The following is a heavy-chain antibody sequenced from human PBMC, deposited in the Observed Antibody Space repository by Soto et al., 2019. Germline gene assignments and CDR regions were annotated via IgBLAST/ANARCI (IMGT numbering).Heavy chain of an antibody. V-gene: IGHV3-48*03. Sequence: GGSLRLSCAASGFTFSSYEMNWVRQAPGKGLEWVSYINNRGSTIHYADSVKGRFTISRDNAKNSLFLQMNSLRAEDTAVYYCARHSPYNWNDLGYWGQGTLVTVYS. CDR2: INNRGSTI. J-gene: IGHJ4*02. CDR1: GFTFSSYE. D-gene: IGHD1-20*01. CDR3: ARHSPYNWNDLGY.